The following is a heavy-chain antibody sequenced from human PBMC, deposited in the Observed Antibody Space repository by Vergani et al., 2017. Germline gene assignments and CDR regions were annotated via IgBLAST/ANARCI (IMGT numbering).Heavy chain of an antibody. J-gene: IGHJ3*01. CDR1: GITFWKFG. Sequence: EVDLVESGGGLAQPGGSLRLSCEASGITFWKFGMHWVRQGPGKGLEWVSGLSWNSGAVDYADSVRCRFTLSRDNAKNSLFLEMNRLRFEDTAVYFCTXGSVYYHGRSGHGCDPYTGFDLWGQGTLVTVSS. D-gene: IGHD5/OR15-5a*01. CDR2: LSWNSGAV. CDR3: TXGSVYYHGRSGHGCDPYTGFDL. V-gene: IGHV3-9*01.